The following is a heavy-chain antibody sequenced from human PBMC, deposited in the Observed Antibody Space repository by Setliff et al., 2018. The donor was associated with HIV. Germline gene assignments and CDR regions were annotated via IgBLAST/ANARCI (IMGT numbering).Heavy chain of an antibody. CDR2: IYHSGST. CDR3: VRHISPVDAFDV. D-gene: IGHD3-3*02. Sequence: PSETLSLTCAVSGYSISSGYYWGWIRQPPGKGLEWIGSIYHSGSTYYNPSLKSRVTISVDTSKNQFSLELRSVTAADTAVYYCVRHISPVDAFDVWGQGTMVTVSS. CDR1: GYSISSGYY. V-gene: IGHV4-38-2*01. J-gene: IGHJ3*01.